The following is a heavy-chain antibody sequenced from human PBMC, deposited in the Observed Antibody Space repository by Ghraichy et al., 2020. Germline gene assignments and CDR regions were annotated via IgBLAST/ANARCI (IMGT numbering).Heavy chain of an antibody. J-gene: IGHJ4*02. CDR2: IKQDGGEK. D-gene: IGHD6-13*01. Sequence: GGSLRLSCEACGFTFRSYWMNWVRQAPGGGLEWVANIKQDGGEKYYVDSVNGRFTISRDNAKNSLYLQMNSLRAEDTAVYYCAREKQPGGAAAGTGYWGQGTLVTVSS. CDR3: AREKQPGGAAAGTGY. CDR1: GFTFRSYW. V-gene: IGHV3-7*01.